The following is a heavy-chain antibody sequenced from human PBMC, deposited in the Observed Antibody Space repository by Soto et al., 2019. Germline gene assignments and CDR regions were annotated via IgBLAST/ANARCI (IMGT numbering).Heavy chain of an antibody. J-gene: IGHJ2*01. CDR2: ISSNGGST. CDR1: GFTFSSYA. CDR3: ARDPLATVPYWYFDL. V-gene: IGHV3-64*01. D-gene: IGHD5-12*01. Sequence: EVQLVESGGGLVQPGGSLRLSCAASGFTFSSYAMHWVRQAPGKGLEYVSAISSNGGSTYYANSVKGRFTISRDNSKNRLYLQMGSLRAEDMAVYYCARDPLATVPYWYFDLWGRGTLVTVSS.